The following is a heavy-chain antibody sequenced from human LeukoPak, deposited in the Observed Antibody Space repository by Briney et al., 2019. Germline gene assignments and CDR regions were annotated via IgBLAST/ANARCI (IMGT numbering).Heavy chain of an antibody. CDR3: ASQMATITGGAY. CDR1: SGSVSSGSYY. D-gene: IGHD5-24*01. V-gene: IGHV4-39*01. J-gene: IGHJ4*02. CDR2: IYYSGST. Sequence: PSETLSLTCTVSSGSVSSGSYYWGWIRQPPGKGLEWIGSIYYSGSTYYNPSLKSRVTISVDTSKNQFSLKLSSVTAADTAVYYCASQMATITGGAYWGQGTLVTVSS.